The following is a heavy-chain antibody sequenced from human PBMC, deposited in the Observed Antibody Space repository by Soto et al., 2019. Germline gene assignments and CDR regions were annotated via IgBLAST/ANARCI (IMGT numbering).Heavy chain of an antibody. CDR1: GGSISLYY. J-gene: IGHJ3*02. CDR3: TREWSHAFDI. Sequence: SETLSLTCTVSGGSISLYYWSWLRQSPGKGLEWIGFIHYSGSTNYNLSLKSRVTISVDTSKNQFSLRLNSLTPADTAVYFCTREWSHAFDIWGPGTMVTVSS. D-gene: IGHD3-3*01. CDR2: IHYSGST. V-gene: IGHV4-59*01.